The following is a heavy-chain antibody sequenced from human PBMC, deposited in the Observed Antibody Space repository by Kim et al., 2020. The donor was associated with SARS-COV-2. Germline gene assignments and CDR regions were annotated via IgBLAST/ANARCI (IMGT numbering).Heavy chain of an antibody. CDR2: INHSGST. J-gene: IGHJ6*01. CDR1: GGSFSGYY. V-gene: IGHV4-34*01. D-gene: IGHD3-10*01. CDR3: ARGHGSGSYWVYYYYGMDV. Sequence: SETLSLTCAVYGGSFSGYYWSWIRQPPGKGLEWIGEINHSGSTNYNPSLKSRVTISVDTSNNQFSLKLSSVTAADMAVYYCARGHGSGSYWVYYYYGMDV.